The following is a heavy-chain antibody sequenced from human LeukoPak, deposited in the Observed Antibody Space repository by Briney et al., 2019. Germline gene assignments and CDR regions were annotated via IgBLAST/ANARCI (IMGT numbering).Heavy chain of an antibody. CDR3: ARDGRMVRGVIAPFDY. Sequence: GGSLRLSCAASGFTFSSYSMNWVRQAPGKGLEWVSYISSSSSTIYYADSVKGRFTISRDNAKNSLYLQINSLRAEDTAVYYCARDGRMVRGVIAPFDYWGQGTLVTVSS. J-gene: IGHJ4*02. CDR1: GFTFSSYS. V-gene: IGHV3-48*04. CDR2: ISSSSSTI. D-gene: IGHD3-10*01.